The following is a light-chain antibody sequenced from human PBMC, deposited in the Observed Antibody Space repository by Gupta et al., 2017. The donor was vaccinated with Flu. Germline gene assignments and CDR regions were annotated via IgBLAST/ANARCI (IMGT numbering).Light chain of an antibody. J-gene: IGKJ4*01. Sequence: DLVMTQLPYIPVRSAAASPTISLTSSQSVLDSSNSKHYLASYQQKPGQPPKLLIYWASIRETGVPDRFSGSGSGTDFTLTISSLQAEDVAVYYCQQCTSTPPALTFGAGTKVEI. CDR3: QQCTSTPPALT. V-gene: IGKV4-1*01. CDR2: WAS. CDR1: QSVLDSSNSKHY.